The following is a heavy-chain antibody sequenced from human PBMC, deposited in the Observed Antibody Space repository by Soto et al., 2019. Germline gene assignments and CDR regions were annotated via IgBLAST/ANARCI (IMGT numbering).Heavy chain of an antibody. CDR2: IIPTFGSA. Sequence: QVQLVQSGAEVKKPGSSVKVSCKASGGSFSTYAINWVRQAPGQGLEWMGGIIPTFGSANNAQEFQGRVTITADESTSTGFMELTSLRSDDTAVYYCARGREMATSKFYFDYWGQGTLVTVSS. D-gene: IGHD1-1*01. CDR1: GGSFSTYA. J-gene: IGHJ4*02. CDR3: ARGREMATSKFYFDY. V-gene: IGHV1-69*01.